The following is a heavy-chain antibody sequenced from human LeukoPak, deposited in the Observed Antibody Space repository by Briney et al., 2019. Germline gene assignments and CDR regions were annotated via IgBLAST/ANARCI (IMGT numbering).Heavy chain of an antibody. V-gene: IGHV3-23*01. CDR1: GLTLSTYA. J-gene: IGHJ4*02. D-gene: IGHD2-8*02. Sequence: GSLRLSCAASGLTLSTYAMSWVRQAPGKGLEWVSTISGNGGATYYADSVKGRFTLSRDNSENTLYLQMNSLRADDTAVYYCARDLPVGDYFDYWGQGTLVTVSS. CDR2: ISGNGGAT. CDR3: ARDLPVGDYFDY.